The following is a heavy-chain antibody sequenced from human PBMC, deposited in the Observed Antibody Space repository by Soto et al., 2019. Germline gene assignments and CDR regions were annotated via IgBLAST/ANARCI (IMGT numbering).Heavy chain of an antibody. CDR3: ARHYPKTAVMVAATSNSWVNAFDL. J-gene: IGHJ3*01. CDR1: GGSISSGDYY. Sequence: PSETLSLTCTVSGGSISSGDYYWSWIRQPPGKGLEWIGYIYYSGNTNSNPSLKSRVTISIDTSKNQFSLKLSSVTAADTAVYYCARHYPKTAVMVAATSNSWVNAFDLWGQGRMVTVSS. D-gene: IGHD2-15*01. V-gene: IGHV4-30-4*01. CDR2: IYYSGNT.